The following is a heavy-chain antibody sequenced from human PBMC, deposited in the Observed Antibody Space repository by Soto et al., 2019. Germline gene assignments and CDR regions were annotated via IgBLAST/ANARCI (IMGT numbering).Heavy chain of an antibody. CDR1: GGTFSSYA. CDR3: ASDSGIAVAGTGWYFDL. V-gene: IGHV1-69*01. CDR2: IIPIFGTA. Sequence: QVQLVQSGAEVKKPGSSVKVSCKASGGTFSSYAISWVRQAPGQGLEWMGGIIPIFGTANYAQKFQGRVTITADESTSTAYMELSSLRSEDTAVYYCASDSGIAVAGTGWYFDLWGRGTLVTVSS. J-gene: IGHJ2*01. D-gene: IGHD6-19*01.